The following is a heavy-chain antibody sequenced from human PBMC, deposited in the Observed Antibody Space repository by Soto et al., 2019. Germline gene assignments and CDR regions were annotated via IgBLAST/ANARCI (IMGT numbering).Heavy chain of an antibody. Sequence: ASVKVSCKASGYTFTSYCISWVRQAPGQGLEWMGWISAYNGNTNYAQKLQGRVTMTTDTSTSTAYMELRSLRSDDTAVYYCARDEIVVVVAATPSYYYYGMDVWGQGTTVNVSS. J-gene: IGHJ6*02. CDR3: ARDEIVVVVAATPSYYYYGMDV. CDR2: ISAYNGNT. V-gene: IGHV1-18*01. CDR1: GYTFTSYC. D-gene: IGHD2-15*01.